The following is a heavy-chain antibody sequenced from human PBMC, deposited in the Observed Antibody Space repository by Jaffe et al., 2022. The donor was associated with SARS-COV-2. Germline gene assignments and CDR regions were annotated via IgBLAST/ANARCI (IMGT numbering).Heavy chain of an antibody. CDR1: GFTFSTSG. J-gene: IGHJ3*02. CDR2: ITGSKI. CDR3: ARGTANIDI. V-gene: IGHV3-23*04. Sequence: EEQLVESGGGLAQPGGSLRLSCATSGFTFSTSGMSWVRHVPSKGLEWVSGITGSKISYADSVKGRFTISRDNSKNTLYLQMDSLRAEDTAVYYCARGTANIDIWGRGTMVTVSS.